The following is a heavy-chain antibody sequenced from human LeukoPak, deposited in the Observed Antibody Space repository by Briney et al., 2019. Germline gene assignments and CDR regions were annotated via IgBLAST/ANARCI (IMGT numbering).Heavy chain of an antibody. CDR3: ARPRVSVRGVIMD. D-gene: IGHD3-10*01. CDR2: IYYGGST. J-gene: IGHJ4*02. CDR1: GGSILSSSYY. Sequence: PSETLSLTCTVSGGSILSSSYYWGWIRQPPGEGLEWIGSIYYGGSTDYNPSLKSRVIISVDTSKNQFSLKLSSVTAADTAVYYCARPRVSVRGVIMDWGQGTLVTVSS. V-gene: IGHV4-39*07.